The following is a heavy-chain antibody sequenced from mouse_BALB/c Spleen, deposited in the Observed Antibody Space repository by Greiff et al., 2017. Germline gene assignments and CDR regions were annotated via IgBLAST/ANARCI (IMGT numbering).Heavy chain of an antibody. V-gene: IGHV1-54*03. CDR1: GYAFTNYL. CDR3: ARSPPFAY. J-gene: IGHJ3*01. CDR2: INPGSGGT. Sequence: QVQLQQSGAELVRPGTSVKVSCKASGYAFTNYLIEWVKQRPGQGLEWIGVINPGSGGTNYNEKFKGKATLTADKSSSTAYMQLSSLTSDDSAVYFCARSPPFAYWGQGTLVTVSA.